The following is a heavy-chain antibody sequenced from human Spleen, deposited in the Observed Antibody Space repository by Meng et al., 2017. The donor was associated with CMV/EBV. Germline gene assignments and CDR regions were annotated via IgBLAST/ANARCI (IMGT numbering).Heavy chain of an antibody. D-gene: IGHD1-26*01. J-gene: IGHJ4*02. Sequence: SETLSLTCTVSGGSINRDGYYWSWIRQPPGKGLEWIGFIYSNGNTFYNPSLKSRLTISIDTSKNQFSLKLTSVTAADTAVYFCAGAPSGTYFYWGQGALVTVSS. CDR3: AGAPSGTYFY. CDR1: GGSINRDGYY. V-gene: IGHV4-30-4*01. CDR2: IYSNGNT.